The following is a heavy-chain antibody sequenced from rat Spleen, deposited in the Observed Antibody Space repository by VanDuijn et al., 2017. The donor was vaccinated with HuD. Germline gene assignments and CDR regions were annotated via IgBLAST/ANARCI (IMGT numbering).Heavy chain of an antibody. CDR3: ANDPSTTEGILANWFTY. J-gene: IGHJ3*01. CDR2: ISSGGGGT. V-gene: IGHV5-25*01. Sequence: EVQLVESGGGLVQPGRSLKLSCAASGFTFSSFPMAWVRQAPKKGLEWVASISSGGGGTYYRDSVKGRFTISRDNAKSTLYLQMDSLRSEDTATYYCANDPSTTEGILANWFTYWGQGTLVTVSS. CDR1: GFTFSSFP. D-gene: IGHD1-11*01.